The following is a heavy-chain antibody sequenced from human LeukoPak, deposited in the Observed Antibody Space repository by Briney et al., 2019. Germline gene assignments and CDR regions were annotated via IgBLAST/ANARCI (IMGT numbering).Heavy chain of an antibody. CDR2: MNPNNGDS. CDR3: ARTTSFTASGYDY. CDR1: GYTFTHYH. V-gene: IGHV1-8*03. J-gene: IGHJ4*02. D-gene: IGHD6-25*01. Sequence: ASVKVSCKASGYTFTHYHINWVRQATAQGLEWMGWMNPNNGDSGYAQKFQGRVTITRDTSISTSYMELRSLRSDDTAVYFCARTTSFTASGYDYWGQGTLVTVSS.